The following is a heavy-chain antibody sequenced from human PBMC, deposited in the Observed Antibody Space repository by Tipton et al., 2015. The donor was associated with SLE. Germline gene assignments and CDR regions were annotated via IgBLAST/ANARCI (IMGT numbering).Heavy chain of an antibody. Sequence: TLSLTCAVYGGSLNSGSFIAYYWGWIRQPPGKGLEWVGTVYYTGNTFYNPSLKSRVTISVDTSKNQFSLNLSSVTAADTAVYYCARDEYRYDATGYHLLGHFDFWGQGTLVTVSS. J-gene: IGHJ4*02. CDR3: ARDEYRYDATGYHLLGHFDF. CDR2: VYYTGNT. CDR1: GGSLNSGSFIAYY. V-gene: IGHV4-39*07. D-gene: IGHD3-22*01.